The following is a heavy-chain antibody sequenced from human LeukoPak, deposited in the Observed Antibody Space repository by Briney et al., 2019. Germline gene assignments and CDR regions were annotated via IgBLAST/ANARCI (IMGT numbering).Heavy chain of an antibody. CDR3: ARGGEEWGGGHSFEF. J-gene: IGHJ4*02. CDR1: GYTFTDYA. D-gene: IGHD1-26*01. V-gene: IGHV1-3*03. CDR2: ITTGRGET. Sequence: ASVKVSCKASGYTFTDYALHWVRQAPGQSLEWMGWITTGRGETRYSQEFQRRITFTRDTSASTVYMDLSDLRSEDTAVYYCARGGEEWGGGHSFEFWGQGTLVAVSS.